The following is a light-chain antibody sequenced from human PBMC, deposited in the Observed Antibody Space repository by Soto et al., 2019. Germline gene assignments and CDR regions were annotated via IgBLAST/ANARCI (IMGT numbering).Light chain of an antibody. Sequence: EIVLTQSPGTLSLSPGERATLSCRASQSVSSSYLAWYQQKPGQAPRLLIYGASSRATGIPDRFSGSASGTDFTLTISRLEPEDFAVYYCQQYGSSPRGFTFGPGTKVDIK. CDR2: GAS. CDR3: QQYGSSPRGFT. V-gene: IGKV3-20*01. J-gene: IGKJ3*01. CDR1: QSVSSSY.